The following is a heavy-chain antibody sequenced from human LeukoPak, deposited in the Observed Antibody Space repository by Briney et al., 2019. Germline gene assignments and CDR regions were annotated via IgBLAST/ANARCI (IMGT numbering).Heavy chain of an antibody. CDR1: GYTFTSYY. D-gene: IGHD3-22*01. Sequence: ASVKVSCKASGYTFTSYYMHWVRQAPGQGLEWMGIINPSGGSTSYAQKFQGRVTMTRDTSTSTVYMELSGLRSEDTAVYYCARGIPAEYYYDSSGYYLTLDYWGQGTLVTVSS. CDR3: ARGIPAEYYYDSSGYYLTLDY. J-gene: IGHJ4*02. V-gene: IGHV1-46*01. CDR2: INPSGGST.